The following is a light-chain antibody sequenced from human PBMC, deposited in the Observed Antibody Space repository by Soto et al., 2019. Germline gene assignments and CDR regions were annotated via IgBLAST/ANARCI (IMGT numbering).Light chain of an antibody. J-gene: IGLJ1*01. Sequence: QSVLTQPASVSGSPGQSITISCTGTRSDVGGYNYVSWYQQHPGKAPKLMIYDVSNRPSGVSNRFSGSKSGNTASLTISGLQAEDEADYYCSSYTSSSTGVFGTGTKVPS. CDR3: SSYTSSSTGV. CDR2: DVS. CDR1: RSDVGGYNY. V-gene: IGLV2-14*01.